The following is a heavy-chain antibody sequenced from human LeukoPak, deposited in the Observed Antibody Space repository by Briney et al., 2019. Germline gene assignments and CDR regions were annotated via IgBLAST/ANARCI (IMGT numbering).Heavy chain of an antibody. Sequence: SETLSLTCAVYGGSFSGYYWSWIRQPSGKGLEWIGEINHSGSTNYNPSLKSRVTISVDTSKNQFSLKLSSVTAADTAVYYCARGAILYPGGPLDGRSALDYWGQGTLVTVSS. D-gene: IGHD2-8*01. V-gene: IGHV4-34*01. J-gene: IGHJ4*02. CDR1: GGSFSGYY. CDR2: INHSGST. CDR3: ARGAILYPGGPLDGRSALDY.